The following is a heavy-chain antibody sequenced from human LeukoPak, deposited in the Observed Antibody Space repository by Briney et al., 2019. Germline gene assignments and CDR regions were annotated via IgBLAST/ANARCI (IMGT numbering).Heavy chain of an antibody. D-gene: IGHD3-10*01. CDR1: GGTFTNYA. CDR2: INAGNGNT. Sequence: ASVKVSCKASGGTFTNYAIHWVRQAPGQRLEWMGWINAGNGNTKYSQKFQGRVTITRDTSASTAYMKLSSLRSEDTAVYYCARDRGVTMVRGIIDSFDHWGQGTLVTVSS. CDR3: ARDRGVTMVRGIIDSFDH. J-gene: IGHJ4*02. V-gene: IGHV1-3*01.